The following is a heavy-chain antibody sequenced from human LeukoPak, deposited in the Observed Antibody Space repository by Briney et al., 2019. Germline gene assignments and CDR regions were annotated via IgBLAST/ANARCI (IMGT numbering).Heavy chain of an antibody. Sequence: KPSETLSLTCTVSAGSISSYYWSWIRQPPGKGLEWIGYIYNSGSTNYSPSLKSRVSISVDTPKNQFSLRLSSVTAADTAVYYCARPSRDGYRYTFDYWGQGILVTVSS. CDR1: AGSISSYY. CDR2: IYNSGST. D-gene: IGHD5-24*01. V-gene: IGHV4-59*01. J-gene: IGHJ4*02. CDR3: ARPSRDGYRYTFDY.